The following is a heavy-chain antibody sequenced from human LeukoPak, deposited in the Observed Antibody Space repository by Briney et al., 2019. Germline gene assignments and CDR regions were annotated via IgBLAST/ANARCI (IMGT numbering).Heavy chain of an antibody. CDR1: GGSISSYY. CDR3: ARDRGTFDY. CDR2: IYYSGST. V-gene: IGHV4-59*01. J-gene: IGHJ4*02. D-gene: IGHD3-10*01. Sequence: SKTLSLTCTVSGGSISSYYWSWIRQPPGKGLEWIGYIYYSGSTNYNPSLKSRVTISVDTSKNQFSLKLSSVTAADTAVYYCARDRGTFDYWGQGTLVTVSS.